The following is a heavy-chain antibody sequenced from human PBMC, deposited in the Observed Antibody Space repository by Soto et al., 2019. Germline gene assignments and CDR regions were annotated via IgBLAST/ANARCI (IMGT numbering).Heavy chain of an antibody. CDR3: ARDNRVYSGYDYYYYYMDV. CDR1: GGSISSYY. Sequence: SETLSLTCTVSGGSISSYYWSWIRQPPGKGLEWIGYIYYSGSTNYNPSLKSRVTISVDTSKNQFSLKLSSVTAADTAVYYCARDNRVYSGYDYYYYYMDVWGKGSSVTVSS. V-gene: IGHV4-59*01. CDR2: IYYSGST. D-gene: IGHD5-12*01. J-gene: IGHJ6*03.